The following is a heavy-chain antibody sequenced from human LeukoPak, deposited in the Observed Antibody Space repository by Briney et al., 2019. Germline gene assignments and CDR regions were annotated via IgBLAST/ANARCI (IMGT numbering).Heavy chain of an antibody. J-gene: IGHJ3*02. CDR3: ARIRDGYNDAYDI. D-gene: IGHD5-24*01. CDR1: GYTFTSNY. CDR2: INPGGDNT. V-gene: IGHV1-46*01. Sequence: GASVKVSCKAFGYTFTSNYIHWVRQAPGQGLEWMGLINPGGDNTNYAQNFQGRVTMTRDTSASTVYMELSSLRSEDTAIYYCARIRDGYNDAYDIWGQGTVVTVPS.